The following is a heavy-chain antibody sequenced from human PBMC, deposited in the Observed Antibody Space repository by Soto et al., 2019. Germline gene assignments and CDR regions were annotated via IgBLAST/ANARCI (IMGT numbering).Heavy chain of an antibody. CDR1: GGSLSSGDDY. CDR2: IYYSGST. V-gene: IGHV4-30-4*01. J-gene: IGHJ6*02. CDR3: AIDPRNYGMDV. Sequence: SLTISLTCTVSGGSLSSGDDYWSWIRQPPGKGLEWIGYIYYSGSTYYNPSLKSRVTISVDTSKTQFSLKVSSVTAADTAVYYCAIDPRNYGMDVWGQGTTVTVSS.